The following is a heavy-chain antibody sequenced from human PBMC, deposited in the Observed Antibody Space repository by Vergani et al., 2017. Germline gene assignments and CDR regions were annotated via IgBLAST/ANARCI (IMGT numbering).Heavy chain of an antibody. J-gene: IGHJ4*02. CDR3: ARDDSSGSYSCPDY. D-gene: IGHD1-26*01. CDR2: ISWNSGSI. CDR1: GFTFDDYA. Sequence: EVQLVESGGGLVQPGRSLRLSCAASGFTFDDYAMHWVRQAPGKGLEWVSGISWNSGSIGYADSVKGRFTISRDNAKNSLYLQMNSLRAEDTALYYCARDDSSGSYSCPDYWGQGTLVTVSS. V-gene: IGHV3-9*01.